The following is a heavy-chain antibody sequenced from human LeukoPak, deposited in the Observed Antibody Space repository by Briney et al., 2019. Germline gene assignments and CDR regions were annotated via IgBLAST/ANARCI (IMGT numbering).Heavy chain of an antibody. D-gene: IGHD6-6*01. V-gene: IGHV4-31*03. J-gene: IGHJ5*02. CDR3: ARLLLVRFDP. CDR2: IYYSGST. CDR1: GGSISSGGYY. Sequence: SQTLSLTCTVSGGSISSGGYYWSWIRQHPGKGLEWIGYIYYSGSTYYNPSLKSRVTISVDTSKNQYSLKLSCVTAADTAVYYCARLLLVRFDPWGQGTLVAVAS.